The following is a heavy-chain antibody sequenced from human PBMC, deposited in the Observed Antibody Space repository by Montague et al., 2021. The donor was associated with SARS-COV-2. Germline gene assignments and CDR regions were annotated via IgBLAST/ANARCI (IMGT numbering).Heavy chain of an antibody. D-gene: IGHD6-19*01. CDR1: GGSISSNSFY. J-gene: IGHJ4*02. V-gene: IGHV4-39*01. CDR3: ARQGYSSGWHSIDY. CDR2: IYYSGNT. Sequence: SETLSLTCTVSGGSISSNSFYWGWIRQPPGKGLEWIGSIYYSGNTXYNPSLKSRVTMSVDTSKNQLSLQLSSVTAVDTAVYYCARQGYSSGWHSIDYWGQGTLVTVSS.